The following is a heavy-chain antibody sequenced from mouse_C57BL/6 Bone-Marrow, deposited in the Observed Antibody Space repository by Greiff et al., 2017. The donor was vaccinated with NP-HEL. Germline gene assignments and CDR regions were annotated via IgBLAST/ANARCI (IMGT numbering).Heavy chain of an antibody. J-gene: IGHJ2*01. CDR2: IYPRSGNT. CDR3: ARSPGSYDTYFDD. V-gene: IGHV1-81*01. Sequence: QVQLQQSGAELARPGASVKLSCKASGYTFTSSGISWVKQRTGQGLEWIGEIYPRSGNTYYNEKFKGKATLTADKSSSTAYMGLRSLTSEDSAVYFCARSPGSYDTYFDDWGQGTTLTVSS. D-gene: IGHD2-3*01. CDR1: GYTFTSSG.